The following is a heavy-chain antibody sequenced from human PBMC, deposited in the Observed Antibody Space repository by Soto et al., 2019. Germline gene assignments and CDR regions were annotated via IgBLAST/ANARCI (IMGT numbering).Heavy chain of an antibody. Sequence: QVQLQESGPGLVKPSETLSLTCTVSGGSISSYYWSWIRQPPGKGLEWIGYIYYSGSTNYNPSLKSLVTISVDTSKNQFSLKLSSVTAADTAVYYCASYIAAAGTGNYNWFDPWGQGTLVTVSS. CDR2: IYYSGST. CDR1: GGSISSYY. CDR3: ASYIAAAGTGNYNWFDP. D-gene: IGHD6-13*01. V-gene: IGHV4-59*01. J-gene: IGHJ5*02.